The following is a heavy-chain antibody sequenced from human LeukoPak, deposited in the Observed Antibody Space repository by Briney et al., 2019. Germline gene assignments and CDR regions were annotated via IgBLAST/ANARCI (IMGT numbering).Heavy chain of an antibody. CDR1: GFTFSSYA. Sequence: GGSLRLSCAASGFTFSSYAMSWGRQAPGKGLEWVSAISGSGGSTYYADSVKGRFTISRDNSKNTLYLQMNSLRAEDTAVYYCAKALVRYYDFWSGYYNLDFDPWGQGTLVTVSS. D-gene: IGHD3-3*01. CDR3: AKALVRYYDFWSGYYNLDFDP. J-gene: IGHJ5*02. V-gene: IGHV3-23*01. CDR2: ISGSGGST.